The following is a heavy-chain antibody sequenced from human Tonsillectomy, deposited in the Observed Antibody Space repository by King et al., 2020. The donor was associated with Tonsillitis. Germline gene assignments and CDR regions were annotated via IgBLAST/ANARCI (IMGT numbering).Heavy chain of an antibody. J-gene: IGHJ6*03. CDR1: GGSFSGNY. CDR2: ISHSGST. Sequence: VQLQQWGAGLLKPSETLSLTCAVYGGSFSGNYWNWIRQPPGKGLEWIGAISHSGSTNYNPSLKSRVTISVDSSKNQFSLNLNSVTAADTAVYYCARAQYYYDSSGYDFWYYYMDVWGKGTTVTVSS. V-gene: IGHV4-34*01. D-gene: IGHD3-22*01. CDR3: ARAQYYYDSSGYDFWYYYMDV.